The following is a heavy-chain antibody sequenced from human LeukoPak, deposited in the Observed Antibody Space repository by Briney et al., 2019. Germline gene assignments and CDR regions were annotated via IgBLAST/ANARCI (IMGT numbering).Heavy chain of an antibody. CDR3: ARGPSGYHNT. Sequence: GGSLRLFCAASEFTFSSFGVHWVRQAPGKGLQWVAFIRYDGTTKYYTDSVKGRFTISRDNSKNTMYLQMNSLRAEDTAVYYCARGPSGYHNTGGQGTLVTVSS. D-gene: IGHD5-12*01. CDR2: IRYDGTTK. J-gene: IGHJ4*02. CDR1: EFTFSSFG. V-gene: IGHV3-30*02.